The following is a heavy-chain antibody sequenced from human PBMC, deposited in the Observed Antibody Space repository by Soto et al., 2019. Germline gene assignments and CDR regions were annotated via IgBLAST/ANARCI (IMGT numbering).Heavy chain of an antibody. CDR2: ISYDGSNK. CDR1: GFTFSSYA. CDR3: ARDLGSSGWYPDY. V-gene: IGHV3-30-3*01. D-gene: IGHD6-19*01. J-gene: IGHJ4*02. Sequence: PGGSLRLSCAASGFTFSSYAMHWVRQAPGKGLEWVAVISYDGSNKYYADSVKGRFTISRDNSKNTLYLQMNSLRAEDTAVYYCARDLGSSGWYPDYWGQGTLVTVSS.